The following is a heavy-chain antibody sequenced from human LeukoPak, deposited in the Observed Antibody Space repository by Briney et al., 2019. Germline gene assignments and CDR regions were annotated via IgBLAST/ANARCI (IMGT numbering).Heavy chain of an antibody. CDR3: ARREDTAMVLDY. V-gene: IGHV4-34*01. J-gene: IGHJ4*02. CDR1: GGSFSGYY. D-gene: IGHD5-18*01. Sequence: SETLSLTCAVYGGSFSGYYWSWIRQPPGKGLEWIGEINHSGSTNYNPSLKSRVTISVDTSKNQFSLKLSSVTAADTAVYYCARREDTAMVLDYWGQGTLVTVSS. CDR2: INHSGST.